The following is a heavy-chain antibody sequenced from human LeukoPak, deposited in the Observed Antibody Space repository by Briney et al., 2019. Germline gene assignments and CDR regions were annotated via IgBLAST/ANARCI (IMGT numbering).Heavy chain of an antibody. CDR1: GFAFSSYG. V-gene: IGHV3-48*01. CDR3: ARGASARQDY. CDR2: INSSSSTI. D-gene: IGHD2-2*01. J-gene: IGHJ4*02. Sequence: PGGSLRLSCAASGFAFSSYGMSWVRQAPGKGLEWVSYINSSSSTIYYADSVKGRFTISRDNAKNTLYLQMNSLTAEDTAVYYCARGASARQDYWGQGTLVTVSS.